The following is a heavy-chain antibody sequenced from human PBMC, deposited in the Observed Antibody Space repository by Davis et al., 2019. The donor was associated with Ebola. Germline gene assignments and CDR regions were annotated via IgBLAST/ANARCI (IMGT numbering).Heavy chain of an antibody. J-gene: IGHJ5*02. CDR2: ISGSGGST. Sequence: GESLKISCAASGFTFSDYYMSWIRQAPGKGLEWVSAISGSGGSTYYADSVKGRFTISRDNSKNTLYLQMNSLRAEDTAVYYCARGDSWWFDPWGQGTLVTVSS. D-gene: IGHD2-15*01. CDR3: ARGDSWWFDP. V-gene: IGHV3-23*01. CDR1: GFTFSDYY.